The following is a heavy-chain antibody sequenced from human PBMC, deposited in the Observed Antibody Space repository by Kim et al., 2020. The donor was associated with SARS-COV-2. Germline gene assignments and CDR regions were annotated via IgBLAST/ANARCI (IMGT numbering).Heavy chain of an antibody. V-gene: IGHV3-30*04. CDR3: ARARGYCYGGSWFGPSPFDDLDM. D-gene: IGHD2-15*01. Sequence: GGSLRLSCAASGFTFSTYAMYWVRQAPGKGLEWVAVISYDGSNKNYADSVKGRFTISRGSSKNTLYLQMNSLRAEDTDLYYCARARGYCYGGSWFGPSPFDDLDMWGQGTLVTVSS. CDR2: ISYDGSNK. J-gene: IGHJ3*02. CDR1: GFTFSTYA.